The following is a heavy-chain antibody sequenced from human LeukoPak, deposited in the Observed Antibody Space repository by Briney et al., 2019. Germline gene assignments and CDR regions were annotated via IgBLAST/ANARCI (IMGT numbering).Heavy chain of an antibody. D-gene: IGHD4-11*01. Sequence: GASVKVSCKASGYTFTGYYMHWVRQAPGQGLEWMGWINPNSGGTNHAQKFQGRVTMTRDTSISTAYMELSRLGSDDTAVYYCARKPGSRTVNWFDPWGQGTLVTVSS. CDR2: INPNSGGT. J-gene: IGHJ5*02. CDR1: GYTFTGYY. CDR3: ARKPGSRTVNWFDP. V-gene: IGHV1-2*02.